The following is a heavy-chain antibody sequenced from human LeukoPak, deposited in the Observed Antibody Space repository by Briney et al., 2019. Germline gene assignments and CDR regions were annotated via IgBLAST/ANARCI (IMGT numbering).Heavy chain of an antibody. J-gene: IGHJ4*02. CDR2: IPYDGSNK. CDR1: GFTFSSYA. V-gene: IGHV3-30-3*01. Sequence: PGGSLRLSCAASGFTFSSYAMHWVRQAPGKGLEWVAVIPYDGSNKYYADSVKGRFTISRDNSKNTLYLQMNSLRAEDTAVYYCARRIDYGDYVDYWGQGTLVTVSS. CDR3: ARRIDYGDYVDY. D-gene: IGHD4-17*01.